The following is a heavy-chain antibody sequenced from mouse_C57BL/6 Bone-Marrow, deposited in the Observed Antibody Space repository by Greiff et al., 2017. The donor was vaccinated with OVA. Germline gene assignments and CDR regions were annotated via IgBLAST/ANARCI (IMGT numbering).Heavy chain of an antibody. J-gene: IGHJ2*01. D-gene: IGHD1-1*01. V-gene: IGHV1-64*01. CDR2: IHPNSGST. CDR1: GYTFTSYW. Sequence: QVQLQQPGAELVKPGASVKLSCKASGYTFTSYWMHWVKQRPGQGLEWIGMIHPNSGSTNYNEKFKSKATLTVAKSSSTAYMQLSSLTSEDSAVYYCVYYYGSSYDYFDYWGQGTTLTVSS. CDR3: VYYYGSSYDYFDY.